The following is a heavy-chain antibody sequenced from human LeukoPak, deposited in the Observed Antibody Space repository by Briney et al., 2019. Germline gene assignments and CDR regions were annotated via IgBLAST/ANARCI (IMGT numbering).Heavy chain of an antibody. D-gene: IGHD5-24*01. CDR2: IYYSGST. Sequence: SETLSLTCTVSGYSISSGYYWGWIRQPPGKGLEWIGYIYYSGSTNYNPSLKSRVTISVDTSKNQFSLKLSSVTAADTAVYYCARTREMEAYYYYYYMDVWGKGTTVTISS. CDR3: ARTREMEAYYYYYYMDV. V-gene: IGHV4-38-2*02. CDR1: GYSISSGYY. J-gene: IGHJ6*03.